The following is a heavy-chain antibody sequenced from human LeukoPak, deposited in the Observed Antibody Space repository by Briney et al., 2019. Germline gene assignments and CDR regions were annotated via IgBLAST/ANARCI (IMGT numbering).Heavy chain of an antibody. J-gene: IGHJ6*02. Sequence: TSETLSLTCTVSGGSISSYYWSWIRQPAGKGLEWIGYIYYSGSTNYNPSLKSRVTISVDTSKNQFSLKLSSVTAADTAVYYCASHKGLDSSSHYYYYGMDVWGRGTTVTVSS. D-gene: IGHD6-13*01. CDR1: GGSISSYY. V-gene: IGHV4-59*08. CDR3: ASHKGLDSSSHYYYYGMDV. CDR2: IYYSGST.